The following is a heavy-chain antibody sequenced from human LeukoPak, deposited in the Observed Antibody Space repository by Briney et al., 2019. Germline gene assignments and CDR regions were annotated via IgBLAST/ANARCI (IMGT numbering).Heavy chain of an antibody. CDR3: AGGYCSGGSCYSSYYYSYMDV. J-gene: IGHJ6*03. CDR2: INYSGST. Sequence: PSETLSLTCAVYGGSFSGYYWSWIRQPPGKGLEWIGSINYSGSTYYNPSLKSRVTISVDRSKNQFSLKLSSVTAADTAVYYCAGGYCSGGSCYSSYYYSYMDVWGKGTTVTVSS. D-gene: IGHD2-15*01. CDR1: GGSFSGYY. V-gene: IGHV4-34*01.